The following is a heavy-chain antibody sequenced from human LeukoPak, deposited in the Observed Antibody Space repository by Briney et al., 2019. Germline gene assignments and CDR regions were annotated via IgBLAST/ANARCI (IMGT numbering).Heavy chain of an antibody. D-gene: IGHD3-3*01. J-gene: IGHJ4*02. Sequence: GGSLRLSCAASGFTFSSYGMHWVRQAPGKGLEWEAVISYDGSNKYYADSVKGRFTISRDNSKNTLYLQMNSLRAEDTAVYYCAKANDPTYYDFWSGYFLDYWGQGTLVTVSS. CDR3: AKANDPTYYDFWSGYFLDY. CDR1: GFTFSSYG. CDR2: ISYDGSNK. V-gene: IGHV3-30*18.